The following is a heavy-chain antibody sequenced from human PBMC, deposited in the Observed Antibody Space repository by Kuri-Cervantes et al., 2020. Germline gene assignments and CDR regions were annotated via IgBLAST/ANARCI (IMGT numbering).Heavy chain of an antibody. J-gene: IGHJ6*03. CDR3: ARVRRGYVVTYYYYYMDV. CDR1: GFTFSDYY. D-gene: IGHD2-21*02. Sequence: GESLKISCAASGFTFSDYYMSWIRQAPGKGLEWVSYISSSGSTTYYADSVKGRFTISRDNSKNTLYLQMNSLGAEDTAVYYCARVRRGYVVTYYYYYMDVWGKGTTVTVSS. CDR2: ISSSGSTT. V-gene: IGHV3-11*01.